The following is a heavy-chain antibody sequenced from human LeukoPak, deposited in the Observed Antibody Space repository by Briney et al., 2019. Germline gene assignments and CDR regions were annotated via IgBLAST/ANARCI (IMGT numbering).Heavy chain of an antibody. V-gene: IGHV3-7*01. CDR2: IKHDGSEK. D-gene: IGHD6-13*01. Sequence: PGGSLRLSCAVSGFTSRSHWINCVRRAPRKGLGWVASIKHDGSEKYYVDSVKGRFPIPRNNAKNSLSLQMNILQLEDRAVNYFARGHTSNWDHSFDYWGQGALVT. CDR1: GFTSRSHW. CDR3: ARGHTSNWDHSFDY. J-gene: IGHJ4*02.